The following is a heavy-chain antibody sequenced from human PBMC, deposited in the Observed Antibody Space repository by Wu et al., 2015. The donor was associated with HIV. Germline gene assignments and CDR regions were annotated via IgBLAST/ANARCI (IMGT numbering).Heavy chain of an antibody. CDR2: IVPLFDAP. CDR1: GYTFTNYA. D-gene: IGHD2-15*01. CDR3: TRSTFAGGSDTWYSFDK. Sequence: QVQLVQSGAEVKKPGASVKVSCQASGYTFTNYAITWVRQAPGQGLEWMGRIVPLFDAPNYSQKFHDRPTITADRSTTTAYMELSNLKSEDTAVYFCTRSTFAGGSDTWYSFDKWGQGTLVSVSS. V-gene: IGHV1-69*06. J-gene: IGHJ4*02.